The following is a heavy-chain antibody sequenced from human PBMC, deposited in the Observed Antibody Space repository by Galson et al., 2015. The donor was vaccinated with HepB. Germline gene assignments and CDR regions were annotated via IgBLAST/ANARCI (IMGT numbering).Heavy chain of an antibody. CDR2: IRSGAHSYET. V-gene: IGHV3-73*01. Sequence: YLRLHCAAPGFTFSDSDMHWVRQASGKGLEWVGRIRSGAHSYETAYVASVKGRFTISRDDSKNTAYLQLNRLTIGDTAVYYCTRVAIGSYSSLDPWGQGTLVTVSS. CDR1: GFTFSDSD. CDR3: TRVAIGSYSSLDP. D-gene: IGHD1-26*01. J-gene: IGHJ5*02.